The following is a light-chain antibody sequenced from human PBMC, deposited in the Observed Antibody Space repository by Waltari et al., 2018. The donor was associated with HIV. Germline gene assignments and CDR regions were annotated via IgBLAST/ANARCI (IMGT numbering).Light chain of an antibody. Sequence: SYELLPPPSVSVSPGPTARISCSGAALPTKSAYWYQQKSGQAPVLVIYDDNKRPSGIPDRFSGSTAGTMATLIITRAQVEDEGDYYCYSTDTSNEQLVFGGGTKLTVL. CDR1: ALPTKS. CDR3: YSTDTSNEQLV. J-gene: IGLJ3*02. CDR2: DDN. V-gene: IGLV3-10*01.